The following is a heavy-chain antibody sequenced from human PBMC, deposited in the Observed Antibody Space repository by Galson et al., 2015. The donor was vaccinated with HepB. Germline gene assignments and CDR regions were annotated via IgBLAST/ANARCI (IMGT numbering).Heavy chain of an antibody. D-gene: IGHD3-3*01. J-gene: IGHJ3*02. Sequence: SVKVSCKAPEYIFIAYYIHWVRQAPGQGLEWMGRINPNSGGTNYAQKFQGRVTMTRDTSISTAYMELSSLRFDDTAMYFCARDTYYGVVIAHDAFDIWGQGTMVTVSS. V-gene: IGHV1-2*06. CDR3: ARDTYYGVVIAHDAFDI. CDR2: INPNSGGT. CDR1: EYIFIAYY.